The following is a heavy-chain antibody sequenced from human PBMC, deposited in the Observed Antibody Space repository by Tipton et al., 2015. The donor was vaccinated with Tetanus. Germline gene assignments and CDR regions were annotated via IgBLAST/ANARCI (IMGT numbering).Heavy chain of an antibody. CDR3: ASLPKHWLAPRGAP. V-gene: IGHV4-59*08. CDR1: GDSITSFY. CDR2: IFYGGTT. J-gene: IGHJ5*02. Sequence: TLSLTCTVSGDSITSFYWSWIRQPPGKGLEWIGYIFYGGTTNYNPSLKSRATISVDTAKNQFSLNLTSVTAADTAVYYCASLPKHWLAPRGAPWGQGTLVTVSS. D-gene: IGHD6-19*01.